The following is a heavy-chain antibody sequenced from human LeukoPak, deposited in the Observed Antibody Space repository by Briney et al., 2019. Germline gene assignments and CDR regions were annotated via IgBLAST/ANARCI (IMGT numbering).Heavy chain of an antibody. J-gene: IGHJ4*02. Sequence: SETLSLTCTVSGGSISSGDYYWSWIRQPPGKGLEWIGYIYYSGSTYYNPSLKSRATVSVDTSKNQFSLKLSSVTAADTAVYYCAKGAAAADYWGQGTLVTVSS. D-gene: IGHD6-13*01. CDR3: AKGAAAADY. CDR2: IYYSGST. CDR1: GGSISSGDYY. V-gene: IGHV4-30-4*01.